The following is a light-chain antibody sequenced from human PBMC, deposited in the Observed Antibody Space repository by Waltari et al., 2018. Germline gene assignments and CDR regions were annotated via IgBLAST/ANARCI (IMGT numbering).Light chain of an antibody. J-gene: IGKJ2*01. V-gene: IGKV1-33*01. CDR2: DAS. CDR1: QDISNY. CDR3: QQYDNLPYT. Sequence: IQMTQSPSPLSASVRDRVTITCQASQDISNYLNWYQQKPGKAPKLLIYDASNLETGVSSRFSGSGSGTDFTFTIRSLQPEDIATYYCQQYDNLPYTFGQGTKLEIK.